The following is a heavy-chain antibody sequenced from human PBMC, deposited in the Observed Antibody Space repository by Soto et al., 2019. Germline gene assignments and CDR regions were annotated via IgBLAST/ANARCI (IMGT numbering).Heavy chain of an antibody. J-gene: IGHJ6*02. Sequence: VESGGRGVQPGRSLRLSCAASEFTFSSYAMHWVRQAPGRGLEWVALISFDGTHEYYADSVKGRFTISRDSSKNMMFVQMNSLRPDDSAIYYCARPIPRWSYHYGMDVWGQGTTVTVSS. CDR3: ARPIPRWSYHYGMDV. CDR1: EFTFSSYA. D-gene: IGHD3-3*01. V-gene: IGHV3-30-3*01. CDR2: ISFDGTHE.